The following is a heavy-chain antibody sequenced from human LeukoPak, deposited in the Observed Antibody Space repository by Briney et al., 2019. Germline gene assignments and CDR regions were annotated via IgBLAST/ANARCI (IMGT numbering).Heavy chain of an antibody. Sequence: GRSLRLSCAASGFTFSSYSMNWVRQAPGKGLEWVSSISSSSSYIYYADSVKGRFTISRDNVKNSLYLQMNSLRAEDTAVYYCARDPYDISSGYYSPFDYWGQGTLVTVSS. CDR1: GFTFSSYS. D-gene: IGHD3-22*01. J-gene: IGHJ4*02. V-gene: IGHV3-21*01. CDR3: ARDPYDISSGYYSPFDY. CDR2: ISSSSSYI.